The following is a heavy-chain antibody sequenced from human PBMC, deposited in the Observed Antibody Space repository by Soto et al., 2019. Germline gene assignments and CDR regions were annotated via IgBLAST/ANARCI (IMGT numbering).Heavy chain of an antibody. CDR2: ISPDGSNR. CDR1: GFTFSTYW. Sequence: PGGSLRLSCAASGFTFSTYWMNWVRQTPGKGLMWVSRISPDGSNRGYADSVEGRFTVSRDNAKNSMYLQMDSLRGEDTAVYYCVRGGSNYASWGQGTLVPVSS. V-gene: IGHV3-74*01. J-gene: IGHJ5*02. D-gene: IGHD4-4*01. CDR3: VRGGSNYAS.